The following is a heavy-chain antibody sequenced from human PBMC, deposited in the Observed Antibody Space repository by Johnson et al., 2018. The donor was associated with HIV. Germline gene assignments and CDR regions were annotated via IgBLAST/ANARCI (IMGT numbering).Heavy chain of an antibody. V-gene: IGHV3-30*04. Sequence: QVQLVESGGGVVQPGRSLRLSYAASGFTFSSYAMHWVRQAPGKGLEWVAVISYDGSNKYYADSVKGRFTISRDNSKNTLYLQMNSLRAEDMALYYCARGGLGYQNIHDPFDVWGQGTMVTVSS. D-gene: IGHD3-16*02. CDR2: ISYDGSNK. CDR3: ARGGLGYQNIHDPFDV. CDR1: GFTFSSYA. J-gene: IGHJ3*01.